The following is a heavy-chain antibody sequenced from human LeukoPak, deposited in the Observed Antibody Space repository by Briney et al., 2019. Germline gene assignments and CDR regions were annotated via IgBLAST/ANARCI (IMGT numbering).Heavy chain of an antibody. Sequence: SETLSLTCTVSGDSISSGSQYWSWIRQPAGKGVEWIGHIYTPGSTNYNPSLKSRVTISVDTSKNQFSLKPSSVTAADTAIYYCARGARSVNRGSFLLWSDPWGQGTLVTVSS. CDR1: GDSISSGSQY. J-gene: IGHJ5*02. CDR2: IYTPGST. CDR3: ARGARSVNRGSFLLWSDP. V-gene: IGHV4-61*09. D-gene: IGHD1-26*01.